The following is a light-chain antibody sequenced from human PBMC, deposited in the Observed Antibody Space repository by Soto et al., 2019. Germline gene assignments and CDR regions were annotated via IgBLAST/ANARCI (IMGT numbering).Light chain of an antibody. CDR2: EVT. CDR1: SSDVGAYNY. J-gene: IGLJ2*01. Sequence: QSALTQPPSASGSPGQSVTISCTGTSSDVGAYNYVSWYQQHPGKAPKLMIYEVTEWPSGVPDRFSGSKSGNTASLTVSGLQAEDEADYYCSSYAGSNNLGFGGGTKVTVL. CDR3: SSYAGSNNLG. V-gene: IGLV2-8*01.